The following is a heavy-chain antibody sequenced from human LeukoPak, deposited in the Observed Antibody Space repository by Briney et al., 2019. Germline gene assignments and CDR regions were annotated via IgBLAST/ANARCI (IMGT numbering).Heavy chain of an antibody. CDR3: ARRSGFGRDFDY. CDR1: GGSISSGDYY. D-gene: IGHD3-10*01. J-gene: IGHJ4*02. CDR2: IYYSGST. V-gene: IGHV4-31*03. Sequence: SQTLSLTCTVSGGSISSGDYYWSWIRQHPGKGLEWIGYIYYSGSTYYNPSLKSRVTISVDTSKNQFSLKLSSVTAADTAVYYCARRSGFGRDFDYWGQGTLVTVSS.